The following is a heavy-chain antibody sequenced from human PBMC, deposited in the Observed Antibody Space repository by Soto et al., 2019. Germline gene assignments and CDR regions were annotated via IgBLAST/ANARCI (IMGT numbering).Heavy chain of an antibody. D-gene: IGHD1-26*01. Sequence: GASVKVSCKASGYTFTCYCMHWARQAPGQGLEWMGWINPNSGGTNYAQKFQGWVTMTRDTSISTAYMELSRLRSDDTAVYYCARDGNSGSYYVLDYWGQGTLVTVSS. V-gene: IGHV1-2*04. J-gene: IGHJ4*02. CDR1: GYTFTCYC. CDR2: INPNSGGT. CDR3: ARDGNSGSYYVLDY.